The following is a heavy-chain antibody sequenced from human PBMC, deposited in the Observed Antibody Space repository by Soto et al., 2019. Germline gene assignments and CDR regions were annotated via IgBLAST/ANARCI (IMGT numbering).Heavy chain of an antibody. CDR3: ATWHEREHAYDV. CDR2: LYDIDGS. Sequence: DVQLVESGGGLIQPGESLRLSCAAFGFTISGKKYVAWVRQAPGKWLEWVSALYDIDGSFYADSVKGRFTTSSDSSKTTVYLQMNDLRPDDTAVYYCATWHEREHAYDVWGLGTTVTVSS. D-gene: IGHD1-1*01. J-gene: IGHJ3*01. CDR1: GFTISGKKY. V-gene: IGHV3-53*01.